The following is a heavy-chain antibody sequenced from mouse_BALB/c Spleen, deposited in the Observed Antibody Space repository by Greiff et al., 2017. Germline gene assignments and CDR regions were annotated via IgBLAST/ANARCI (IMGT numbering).Heavy chain of an antibody. Sequence: DVKLVESGGGLVQPGGSLRLSCATSGFTFTDYYMSWVRQPPGKALEWLGFIRNKANGYTTEYSASVKGRFTISRDNSQSILYLQMNTRRAEDSAADYCARDSSNYAMDYWGQGTSVTVSS. D-gene: IGHD1-1*01. CDR1: GFTFTDYY. J-gene: IGHJ4*01. CDR3: ARDSSNYAMDY. CDR2: IRNKANGYTT. V-gene: IGHV7-3*02.